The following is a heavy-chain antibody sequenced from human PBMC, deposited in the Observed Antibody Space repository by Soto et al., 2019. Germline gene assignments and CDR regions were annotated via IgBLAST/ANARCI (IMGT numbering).Heavy chain of an antibody. D-gene: IGHD2-15*01. CDR3: ARRILASGEGYYGMDV. Sequence: GESLTTSCKGSGYSFTNYWIVWVLQMPGKGLGWMGIIYPGDSHTRYSPSFQGQVTMSVDKSISTAYLQWRSLKASDTAMYYCARRILASGEGYYGMDVWGQGTTVTVSS. CDR2: IYPGDSHT. V-gene: IGHV5-51*01. J-gene: IGHJ6*02. CDR1: GYSFTNYW.